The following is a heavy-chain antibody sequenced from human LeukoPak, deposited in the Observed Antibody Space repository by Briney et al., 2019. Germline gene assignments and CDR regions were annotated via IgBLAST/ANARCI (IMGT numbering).Heavy chain of an antibody. CDR1: GFSFRSHE. D-gene: IGHD3-9*01. J-gene: IGHJ2*01. V-gene: IGHV3-48*03. Sequence: PGGSLRLSCAASGFSFRSHEMNWVRQAPGKGLEWISYISSGGDYIYYADSVKGRFTISRDNAKNSLYLQMNRLRAEDTAVYYCARGYFDWLLSSSYWYFDLWGRGSLVTVSS. CDR3: ARGYFDWLLSSSYWYFDL. CDR2: ISSGGDYI.